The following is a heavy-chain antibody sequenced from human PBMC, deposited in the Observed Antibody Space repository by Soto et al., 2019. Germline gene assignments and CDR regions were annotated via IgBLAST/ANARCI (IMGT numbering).Heavy chain of an antibody. Sequence: PSQTLSLTCAISGDSVSGNSAAWNWIRQSPSRGLEWLGRTYYRSRWYNDYAVSVKSRITVTPDTSKNQFSLHLNSVTPEDTAVYYSAREFPYHSSWDSCLDCWGQGAMGTVAS. D-gene: IGHD6-13*01. CDR2: TYYRSRWYN. CDR1: GDSVSGNSAA. V-gene: IGHV6-1*01. CDR3: AREFPYHSSWDSCLDC. J-gene: IGHJ4*02.